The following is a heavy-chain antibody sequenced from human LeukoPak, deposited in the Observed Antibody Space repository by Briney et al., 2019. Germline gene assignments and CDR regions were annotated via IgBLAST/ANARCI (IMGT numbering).Heavy chain of an antibody. D-gene: IGHD5-18*01. J-gene: IGHJ4*02. CDR3: ARDPDKFNGRYSYFDY. Sequence: EASVKVSCKTSGYPFISFGIAWLRQAPGQGLEWLGWSSPYNGKTEYSLKLQDRVTMTTDPSTSTAYMEMRSLRSDDTAVYYCARDPDKFNGRYSYFDYWGQGTLVTVSS. CDR2: SSPYNGKT. V-gene: IGHV1-18*01. CDR1: GYPFISFG.